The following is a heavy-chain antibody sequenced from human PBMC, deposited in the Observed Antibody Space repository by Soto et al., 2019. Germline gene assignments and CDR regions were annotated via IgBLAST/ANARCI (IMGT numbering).Heavy chain of an antibody. Sequence: GESLKISCAASGFTFKNYSMNWVRQAPGMGLEWVSGITGSGGTTIYADSVKGRFTISRDNSKNTLYLQMDSLRAEDTAIYYCAKDGLLWFGDFLHYFDSWGQGTLVTVSS. J-gene: IGHJ4*02. D-gene: IGHD3-10*01. CDR1: GFTFKNYS. CDR2: ITGSGGTT. V-gene: IGHV3-23*01. CDR3: AKDGLLWFGDFLHYFDS.